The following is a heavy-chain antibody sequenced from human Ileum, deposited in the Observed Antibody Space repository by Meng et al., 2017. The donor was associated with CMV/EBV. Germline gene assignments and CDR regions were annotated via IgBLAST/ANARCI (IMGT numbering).Heavy chain of an antibody. V-gene: IGHV3-7*01. CDR1: GFTFSDAW. D-gene: IGHD3-22*01. CDR2: IKQDGSEK. J-gene: IGHJ4*02. CDR3: ATSGVVV. Sequence: GGSLRLSCAASGFTFSDAWITWVRQAPGKGLEWVANIKQDGSEKYYVDSVKGRFTISRDNAKNSLYLQMNSLRAEDTAVYYCATSGVVVWGQGTLVTVSS.